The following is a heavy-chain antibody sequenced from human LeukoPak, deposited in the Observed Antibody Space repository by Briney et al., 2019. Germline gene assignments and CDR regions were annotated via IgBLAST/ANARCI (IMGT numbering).Heavy chain of an antibody. D-gene: IGHD5-18*01. V-gene: IGHV1-2*02. J-gene: IGHJ4*02. CDR2: INPNSGGT. Sequence: ASVKVSCKASGYTFTGYYMHWVRQAPGQGLEWMGWINPNSGGTNYARKFQGRVTMTRDTSISTAYMELSRLRSDDTAVYYCARSGGSDTAMVAVDYWGQGTLVTVSS. CDR1: GYTFTGYY. CDR3: ARSGGSDTAMVAVDY.